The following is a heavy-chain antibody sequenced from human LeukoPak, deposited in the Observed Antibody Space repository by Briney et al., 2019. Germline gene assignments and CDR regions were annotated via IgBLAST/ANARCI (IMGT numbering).Heavy chain of an antibody. Sequence: ASVKVSCKASGYTFTGYYMHWVRQAPGQGLEWMGRINPNSGGTNYAQKFQGRVTMTRDTSISTAYMELSRLRSDDTAVYYCARGVGATDDAFDIWGQGTMVTVSS. CDR2: INPNSGGT. V-gene: IGHV1-2*06. D-gene: IGHD1-26*01. J-gene: IGHJ3*02. CDR1: GYTFTGYY. CDR3: ARGVGATDDAFDI.